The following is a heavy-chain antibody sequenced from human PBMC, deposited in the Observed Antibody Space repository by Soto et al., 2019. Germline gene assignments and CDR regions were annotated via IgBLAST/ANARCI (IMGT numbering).Heavy chain of an antibody. D-gene: IGHD1-26*01. V-gene: IGHV3-23*01. Sequence: PGGSLRLSCAASGFSFSTYAMSWVRRAPGKGLEWVSTISGGATGTYYADSVKGRFTISRDNSKNTLYVQMNSLRAEDTAVYYCAKDLGATRYYGLDVWGQGTTVTVSS. CDR2: ISGGATGT. CDR1: GFSFSTYA. J-gene: IGHJ6*02. CDR3: AKDLGATRYYGLDV.